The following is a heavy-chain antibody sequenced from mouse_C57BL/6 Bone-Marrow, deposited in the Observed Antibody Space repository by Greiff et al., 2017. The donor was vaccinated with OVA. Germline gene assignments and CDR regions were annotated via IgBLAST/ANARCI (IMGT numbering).Heavy chain of an antibody. CDR2: IDPTNDYT. Sequence: VKVVESGAELARPGASVKMSCKASGYTFTSYTIHWVKQRPGQGLEWIGYIDPTNDYTNYNQKFKGKATLTADKSSSTAYMQLSSLTSEDSAVYYSTRGYYFDYWGQGTTLTVSS. CDR3: TRGYYFDY. V-gene: IGHV1-4*01. CDR1: GYTFTSYT. J-gene: IGHJ2*01.